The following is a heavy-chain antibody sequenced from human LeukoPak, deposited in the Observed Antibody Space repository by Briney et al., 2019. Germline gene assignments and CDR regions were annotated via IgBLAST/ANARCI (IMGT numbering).Heavy chain of an antibody. CDR3: AKGASTPMARGVDY. Sequence: GGSLRLSCAASGFTFSSYAMHWVRQAPGKGLEWVAVISYDGSNKYYADSVKGRFTISRDNSKNTLYLQMNSLRAEDTAVYYCAKGASTPMARGVDYEGQGTLVTVSA. J-gene: IGHJ4*02. CDR1: GFTFSSYA. CDR2: ISYDGSNK. V-gene: IGHV3-30-3*01. D-gene: IGHD3-10*01.